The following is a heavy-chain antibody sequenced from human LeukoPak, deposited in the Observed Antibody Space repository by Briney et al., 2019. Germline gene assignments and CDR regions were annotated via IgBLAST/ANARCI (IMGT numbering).Heavy chain of an antibody. J-gene: IGHJ4*02. D-gene: IGHD6-19*01. CDR2: ISGSGGST. CDR3: AKENSGWYDYYFDY. CDR1: GFTFSSYA. V-gene: IGHV3-23*01. Sequence: GGSLRLSCAASGFTFSSYAMSWVRQAPGKGLEWVSGISGSGGSTYYADSVKGRFTISRDNSKNTLYLQMNSLRAEDTDVYYCAKENSGWYDYYFDYWGQGTLVTVSS.